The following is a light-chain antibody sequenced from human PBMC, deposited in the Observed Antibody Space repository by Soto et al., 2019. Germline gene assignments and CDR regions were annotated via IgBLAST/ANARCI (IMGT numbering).Light chain of an antibody. V-gene: IGLV2-11*01. Sequence: QSVLTQPRSVSGSPGQSGTISCTGTSIDVGAYNFVSWYQQHPGKVPKLIIYDVNVRPSGVPDRFSGSKSGNTASLTISGLQAEDEADYHCSSHAGSYSFRVFGGGTKLTVL. J-gene: IGLJ2*01. CDR1: SIDVGAYNF. CDR2: DVN. CDR3: SSHAGSYSFRV.